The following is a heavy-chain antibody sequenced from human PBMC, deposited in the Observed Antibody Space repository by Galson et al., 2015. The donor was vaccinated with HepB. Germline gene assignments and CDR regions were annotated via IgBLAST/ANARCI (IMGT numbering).Heavy chain of an antibody. J-gene: IGHJ3*02. V-gene: IGHV6-1*01. CDR2: TYSRSKWYS. Sequence: CAISGDSVSSHSAAWNWIRQSPSRGLEWLGRTYSRSKWYSEYAVSVKSRITINPDTSKNRFSLQLNSVTPEDTAVYYCARGLGALGAFDIWGQGTVVTVSS. D-gene: IGHD1-26*01. CDR1: GDSVSSHSAA. CDR3: ARGLGALGAFDI.